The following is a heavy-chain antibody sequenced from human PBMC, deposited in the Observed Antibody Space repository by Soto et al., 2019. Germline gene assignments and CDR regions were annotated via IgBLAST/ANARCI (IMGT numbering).Heavy chain of an antibody. CDR1: GGSVSSGNYY. D-gene: IGHD3-22*01. CDR3: AISMFYSDGTNYSPFES. J-gene: IGHJ4*02. Sequence: QVQLQESGPGLVKPSETLSLTCTVSGGSVSSGNYYWSWIRQPPGKGLEWIGYFYYTGSINYNPSLKSQVTIFIDASNNQFSQRLSSVTAADTAVYYCAISMFYSDGTNYSPFESWGQGTLVTASS. CDR2: FYYTGSI. V-gene: IGHV4-61*01.